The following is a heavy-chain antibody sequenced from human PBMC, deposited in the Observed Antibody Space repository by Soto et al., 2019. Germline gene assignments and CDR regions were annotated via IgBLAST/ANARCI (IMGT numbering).Heavy chain of an antibody. CDR1: GFSLTGYY. J-gene: IGHJ6*02. CDR2: INPNTGGT. Sequence: QVQLVQSGAEVKKPGVSMKVSCKASGFSLTGYYFHWIRAAPGQGLGWLGWINPNTGGTTYAQKIQGRVTLTWDTSINTADMELSSLRPDDTAMYYCARESYLVLSDGMDVWGQGTSVTVSS. D-gene: IGHD2-2*01. V-gene: IGHV1-2*02. CDR3: ARESYLVLSDGMDV.